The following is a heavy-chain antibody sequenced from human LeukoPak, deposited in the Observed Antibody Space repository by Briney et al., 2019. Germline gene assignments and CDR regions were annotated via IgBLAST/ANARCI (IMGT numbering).Heavy chain of an antibody. CDR1: GFTFDDYA. J-gene: IGHJ4*02. CDR2: ISWNSGSI. CDR3: AKDTGSYGDYAFDY. V-gene: IGHV3-9*01. Sequence: TGGSLRLSCAASGFTFDDYAMHWVRQAPGKGLEWVSGISWNSGSIGYADSVKGRFTISRDNAKNSLYLQMNSLGAEDTALYYCAKDTGSYGDYAFDYWGQGTLVTVSS. D-gene: IGHD4-17*01.